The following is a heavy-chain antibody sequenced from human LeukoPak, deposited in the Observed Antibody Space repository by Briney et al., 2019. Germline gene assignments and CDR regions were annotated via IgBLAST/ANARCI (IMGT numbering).Heavy chain of an antibody. CDR1: GGTFSSYA. CDR3: ARESMSALVYAFDA. CDR2: IIPIFGTA. J-gene: IGHJ4*02. Sequence: GASMKVSCKASGGTFSSYAISWVRQAPGQGLEWMGRIIPIFGTANYAQKFQGRVTITTDESTSTAYMELSSLRSEDTAVYYCARESMSALVYAFDAWGQGTLVTVSS. D-gene: IGHD2-8*01. V-gene: IGHV1-69*05.